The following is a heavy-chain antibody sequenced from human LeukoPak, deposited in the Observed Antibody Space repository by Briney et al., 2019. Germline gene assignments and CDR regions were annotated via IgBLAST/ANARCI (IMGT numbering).Heavy chain of an antibody. V-gene: IGHV1-18*01. CDR3: ARDLGYCTSTSCSRQWFDP. CDR2: ISTYNGNT. CDR1: GYTFTSNG. J-gene: IGHJ5*02. Sequence: ASVKVSCKASGYTFTSNGISWVRQAPGQGLEWMGWISTYNGNTNYAQKFRDRVTMTTDTSTNTVYMELRSLGSDDTAVYYCARDLGYCTSTSCSRQWFDPWGQGTLVTVSS. D-gene: IGHD2-2*01.